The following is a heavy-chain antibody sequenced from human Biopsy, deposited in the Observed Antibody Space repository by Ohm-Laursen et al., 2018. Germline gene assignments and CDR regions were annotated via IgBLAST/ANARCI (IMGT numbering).Heavy chain of an antibody. Sequence: SDTLSLTCTVSGGSISGYHWSWIRKSPGKGLEWLANISYTGGITSNPSLNGRAIMSLDTSKNQFFLRLIYVTAADTAVYYCARMPHFDYWGQGILVTVSS. J-gene: IGHJ4*02. CDR2: ISYTGGI. V-gene: IGHV4-59*07. D-gene: IGHD2-2*01. CDR3: ARMPHFDY. CDR1: GGSISGYH.